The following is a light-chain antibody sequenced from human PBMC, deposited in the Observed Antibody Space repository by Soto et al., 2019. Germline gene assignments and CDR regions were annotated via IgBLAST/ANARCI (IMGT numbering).Light chain of an antibody. Sequence: AIQLTHSPSSLSAPVGDRVTISCRTSHGFGSPLALYQHTPGKPPRLLIYDGSTLQSGVPTRFSGSGSGTNFTLTISSLQPEDFATYYCQHFYDYPHSFGPGTRLEIK. V-gene: IGKV1D-13*01. CDR1: HGFGSP. CDR3: QHFYDYPHS. J-gene: IGKJ5*01. CDR2: DGS.